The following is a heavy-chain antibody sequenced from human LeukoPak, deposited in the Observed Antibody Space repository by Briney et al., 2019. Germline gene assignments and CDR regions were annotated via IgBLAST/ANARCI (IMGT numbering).Heavy chain of an antibody. CDR2: INPSGSST. Sequence: GASVNVSCKASRYTFTSYYMHWVRQAPGQGLAWMGIINPSGSSTSYAQKFQGRVTMTRDMSTSTVYMELSSLRSEDTAVYYCARDLGMVALSWFNPWGQACLATV. J-gene: IGHJ5*02. D-gene: IGHD3-16*02. CDR3: ARDLGMVALSWFNP. CDR1: RYTFTSYY. V-gene: IGHV1-46*01.